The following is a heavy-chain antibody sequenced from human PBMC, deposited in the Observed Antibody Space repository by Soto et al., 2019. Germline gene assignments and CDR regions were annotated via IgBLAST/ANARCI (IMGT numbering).Heavy chain of an antibody. CDR3: ARDSFLYYYDSSGSHYFDY. V-gene: IGHV1-46*01. Sequence: ASVKVSCKASGYTFTSYYMHWVRQAPGQGLEWMGIINPSGGSTSYAQKFQGRVTMTRDASTSTVYMELSSLRSEDTAVYYCARDSFLYYYDSSGSHYFDYWGQGALVTVSS. J-gene: IGHJ4*02. D-gene: IGHD3-22*01. CDR1: GYTFTSYY. CDR2: INPSGGST.